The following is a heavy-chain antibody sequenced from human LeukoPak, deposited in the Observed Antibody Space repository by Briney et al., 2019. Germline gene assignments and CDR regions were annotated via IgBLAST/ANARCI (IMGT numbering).Heavy chain of an antibody. CDR1: GFTFSIYT. V-gene: IGHV3-21*01. CDR3: ARDYDGSGYFGY. D-gene: IGHD3-22*01. Sequence: GGSLRLSCAASGFTFSIYTMNWVRQAPGKGLELVSSISSSSNYIYYADSVKGRFTISRDNAKNSLYLQMNSLRAEDTAVYYCARDYDGSGYFGYWGQGTLVTVSS. J-gene: IGHJ4*02. CDR2: ISSSSNYI.